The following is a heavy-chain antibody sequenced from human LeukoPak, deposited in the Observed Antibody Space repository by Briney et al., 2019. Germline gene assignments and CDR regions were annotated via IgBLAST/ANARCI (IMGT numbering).Heavy chain of an antibody. J-gene: IGHJ4*02. CDR2: IRYDGSNK. CDR3: AKGFGGSSAL. D-gene: IGHD2-15*01. Sequence: PGGSLRLSCAASGFTFSSYAMHWVRQAPGKGLEWVAFIRYDGSNKYYADSVKGRFTISRDNSKNTLYLQMNSLRPEDTAVYYCAKGFGGSSALWGQGTLVTVSS. CDR1: GFTFSSYA. V-gene: IGHV3-30*02.